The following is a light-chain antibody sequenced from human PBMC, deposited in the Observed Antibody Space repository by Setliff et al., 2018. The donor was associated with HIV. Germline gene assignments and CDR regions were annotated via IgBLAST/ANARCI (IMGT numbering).Light chain of an antibody. CDR3: CSYAGSGTYV. J-gene: IGLJ1*01. V-gene: IGLV2-23*02. CDR2: DVS. CDR1: SSDVGSYNL. Sequence: QFVLAQPASVSGSPGQSITISCTGTSSDVGSYNLASWYQQHPGKAPKLMIYDVSKRPSGVSNRFSGSKSGNTASLTISGLQAEDEADYYCCSYAGSGTYVFGTGTKVTVL.